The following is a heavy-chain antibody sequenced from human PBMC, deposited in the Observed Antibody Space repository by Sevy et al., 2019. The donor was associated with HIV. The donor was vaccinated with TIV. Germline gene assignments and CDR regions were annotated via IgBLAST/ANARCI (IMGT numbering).Heavy chain of an antibody. CDR2: IYYSGST. CDR3: ARLGAFDI. J-gene: IGHJ3*02. CDR1: GGSISSSSYY. Sequence: SETLSLTCTVSGGSISSSSYYWGWIRQPPGKGLEWIGSIYYSGSTYYNPSLKSRVTISVDTSKNQFPLKLSSVTAADTAVYYCARLGAFDIWGQGKMVTVSS. V-gene: IGHV4-39*01.